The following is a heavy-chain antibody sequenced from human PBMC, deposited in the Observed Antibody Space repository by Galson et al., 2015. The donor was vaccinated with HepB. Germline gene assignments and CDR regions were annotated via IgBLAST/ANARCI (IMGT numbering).Heavy chain of an antibody. Sequence: SVKVSCKASGYTFTGYYMHWVRQAPGQGLEWMGWINPNSGGTNSAQKFQGRVTMTRDTSISTAYMELSSLRSDDTAVYYCARDPHPYSWDRDYYYYYMDVWGKGTTVTVSS. CDR1: GYTFTGYY. D-gene: IGHD1-26*01. V-gene: IGHV1-2*02. CDR3: ARDPHPYSWDRDYYYYYMDV. J-gene: IGHJ6*03. CDR2: INPNSGGT.